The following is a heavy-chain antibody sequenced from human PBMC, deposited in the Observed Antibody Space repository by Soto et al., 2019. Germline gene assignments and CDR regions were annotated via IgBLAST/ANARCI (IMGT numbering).Heavy chain of an antibody. D-gene: IGHD1-1*01. CDR2: IYYSGST. CDR3: ARDRTTYFDY. CDR1: GGSISSYY. V-gene: IGHV4-59*01. Sequence: SETLSLTCTVSGGSISSYYWSWIRQPPGKGLEWIGYIYYSGSTNYNPSLKSRVTISVDTSKNQFSLKLSSVTAADTAVYYCARDRTTYFDYWGQGTLVTVSS. J-gene: IGHJ4*02.